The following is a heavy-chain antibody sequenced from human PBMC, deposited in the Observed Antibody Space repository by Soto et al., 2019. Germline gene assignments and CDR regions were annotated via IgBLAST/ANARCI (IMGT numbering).Heavy chain of an antibody. CDR2: IYHSGST. CDR3: ARDEWFGELGNWFDP. D-gene: IGHD3-10*01. J-gene: IGHJ5*02. Sequence: QVQLQESGPGLVKPSGTLSLTCAVSGGSISSSNWWSWVRQPPEKGLEWIGEIYHSGSTNYNPSPKSRVTTSVDKSKNQFSLKLSSVTAADTAVYYCARDEWFGELGNWFDPWGQGTLVTVSS. V-gene: IGHV4-4*02. CDR1: GGSISSSNW.